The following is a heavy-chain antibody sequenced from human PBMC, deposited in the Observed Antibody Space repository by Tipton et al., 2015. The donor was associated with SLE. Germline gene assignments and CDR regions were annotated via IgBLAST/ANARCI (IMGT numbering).Heavy chain of an antibody. J-gene: IGHJ4*02. CDR1: GYTFTNTG. CDR2: ISAYNGNT. CDR3: ARLHMGGASDY. Sequence: QLVQSGAEVQKPGASVKVSCKASGYTFTNTGISWVRQAPGQGLEWMGWISAYNGNTKYSQRLQGRVTMTTDTSTRTAYMELRSLRSDDTAVYYCARLHMGGASDYWGQGTLVSVSS. D-gene: IGHD1-26*01. V-gene: IGHV1-18*01.